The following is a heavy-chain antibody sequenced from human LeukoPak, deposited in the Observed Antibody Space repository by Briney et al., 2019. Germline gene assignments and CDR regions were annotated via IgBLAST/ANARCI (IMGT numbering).Heavy chain of an antibody. CDR3: ARGRTYYDFWSGYDY. V-gene: IGHV4-39*01. Sequence: SETLSLTCTVSGGSISSSSYYWGWIRQPPGKGLEWIGSIYYSGSTYYNPSLKSRVTISVDTSKNQFSLKLSSVTAADTAVYYCARGRTYYDFWSGYDYWGQGTLVTVSS. CDR2: IYYSGST. D-gene: IGHD3-3*01. CDR1: GGSISSSSYY. J-gene: IGHJ4*02.